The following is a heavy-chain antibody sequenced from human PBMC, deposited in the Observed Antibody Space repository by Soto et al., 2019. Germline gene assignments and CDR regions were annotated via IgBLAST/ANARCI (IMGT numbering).Heavy chain of an antibody. CDR2: IYYSGST. D-gene: IGHD4-17*01. V-gene: IGHV4-59*01. J-gene: IGHJ4*02. Sequence: SETLSLTCTVSGGSISSYYWSWIRQPPGKGLEWIGYIYYSGSTNYNPSLKSRVTISVDTSKNQFSLKLSSVTAADTAVYYCARDQRSRYGDYLIDYWGQGTLVTVSS. CDR1: GGSISSYY. CDR3: ARDQRSRYGDYLIDY.